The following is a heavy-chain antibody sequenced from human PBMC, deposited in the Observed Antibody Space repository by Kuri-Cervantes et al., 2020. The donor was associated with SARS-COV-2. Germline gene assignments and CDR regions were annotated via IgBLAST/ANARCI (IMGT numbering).Heavy chain of an antibody. CDR1: GGSISSYY. Sequence: SETLSLTCTASGGSISSYYWSWIRQPAGKGLEWIGRIYTSGSTNYNPSLKSRVTISVDTSKNQFSLKLSSVTAADTAVYYCARDLAYDSSGYAFDYWGQGTLVTVSS. CDR2: IYTSGST. V-gene: IGHV4-4*07. D-gene: IGHD3-22*01. CDR3: ARDLAYDSSGYAFDY. J-gene: IGHJ4*02.